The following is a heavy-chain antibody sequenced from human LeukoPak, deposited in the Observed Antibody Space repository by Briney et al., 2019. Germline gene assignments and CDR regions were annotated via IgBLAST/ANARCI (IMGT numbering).Heavy chain of an antibody. Sequence: SETLSLTCTVSGASVNSGSHYWSWFRQPPGKGLEWIGYMYYSGTTNYNPSLKSRVTMSVDTSKNQFSLKLSSVTAADTAVYYCARGPPVRLSIAARLKNYFDYWGQGTLVTVSS. V-gene: IGHV4-61*01. D-gene: IGHD6-6*01. CDR1: GASVNSGSHY. CDR2: MYYSGTT. CDR3: ARGPPVRLSIAARLKNYFDY. J-gene: IGHJ4*02.